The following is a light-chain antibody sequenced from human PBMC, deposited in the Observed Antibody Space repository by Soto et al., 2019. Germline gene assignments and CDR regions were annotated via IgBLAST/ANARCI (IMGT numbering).Light chain of an antibody. V-gene: IGLV2-14*01. Sequence: QSVLTQPASVSGSPGQSITISCTGTSSDVGGYNYVSWYQQHPGKAPKLLIYEVSNRPSGASNRFSGSKSGNTASLTISGLQAEDEADYYCSSYISSSSPYVFGTGTKGTVL. CDR1: SSDVGGYNY. J-gene: IGLJ1*01. CDR2: EVS. CDR3: SSYISSSSPYV.